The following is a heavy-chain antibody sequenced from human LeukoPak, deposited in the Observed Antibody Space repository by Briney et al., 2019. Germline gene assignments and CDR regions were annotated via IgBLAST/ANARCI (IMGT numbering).Heavy chain of an antibody. Sequence: SETLSLTCNVSGVSVSTSHWNWIRQRPGKGLEWIGCLSYTGKTDYNPSLKSRVSISLGSSNNHFSLKLTSVTAADTAVYYCSEGYFEPFDHWGQGIMVTFSS. D-gene: IGHD2/OR15-2a*01. CDR1: GVSVSTSH. V-gene: IGHV4-59*02. CDR2: LSYTGKT. CDR3: SEGYFEPFDH. J-gene: IGHJ4*02.